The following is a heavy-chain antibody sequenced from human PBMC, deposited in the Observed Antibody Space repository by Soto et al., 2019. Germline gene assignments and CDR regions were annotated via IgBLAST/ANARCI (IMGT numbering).Heavy chain of an antibody. CDR2: ISAYNGNT. J-gene: IGHJ4*02. D-gene: IGHD4-17*01. Sequence: AAVKVSCKASGYPFTSYSISWLRQAPGQGLEWMGWISAYNGNTNYAQKLQGRVTMTTDTSTSTAYMELRSLRSDDTAVYYCARFSDYGGTHLDYWGQGTLVTVSS. CDR1: GYPFTSYS. V-gene: IGHV1-18*01. CDR3: ARFSDYGGTHLDY.